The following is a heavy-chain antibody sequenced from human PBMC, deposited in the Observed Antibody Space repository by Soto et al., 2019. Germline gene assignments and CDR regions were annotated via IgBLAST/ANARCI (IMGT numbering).Heavy chain of an antibody. CDR2: ISKSSTTI. J-gene: IGHJ6*02. Sequence: GGSLRLSCIASGFNLSTYSMTWVRQAPGKGLEWLSYISKSSTTINYADSVKGRFTISRDNAKNSVYLEMSSLRDEDSAVYYCARDPPNFYYYGLDVWGQGTTVTVSS. V-gene: IGHV3-48*02. CDR1: GFNLSTYS. CDR3: ARDPPNFYYYGLDV.